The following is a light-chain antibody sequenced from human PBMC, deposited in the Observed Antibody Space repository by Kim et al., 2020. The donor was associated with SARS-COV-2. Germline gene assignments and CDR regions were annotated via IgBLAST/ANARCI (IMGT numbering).Light chain of an antibody. CDR3: AAWDDSLNGYV. Sequence: QRVTISGSGSGSNIGGNSVNWYQKVPGTAPKLLIYRNSQRPSGVSDRFSGSKSGTSASLAISGLQSEDEADYYCAAWDDSLNGYVFASGTKVTVL. V-gene: IGLV1-44*01. CDR2: RNS. CDR1: GSNIGGNS. J-gene: IGLJ1*01.